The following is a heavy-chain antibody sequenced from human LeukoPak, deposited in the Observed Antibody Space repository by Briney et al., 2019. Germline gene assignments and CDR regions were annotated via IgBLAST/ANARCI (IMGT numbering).Heavy chain of an antibody. CDR2: IYSSSSYI. CDR1: GFTFSTYT. J-gene: IGHJ2*01. CDR3: ARAGPQMATIGWNFDL. V-gene: IGHV3-21*01. D-gene: IGHD5-24*01. Sequence: GGSLRLSCAASGFTFSTYTMNWVRQAPGKGLEWVSCIYSSSSYIYYADSVKGRFTISRDNAKNSLYLQMNSLRADDTAVYFCARAGPQMATIGWNFDLWGRGTLVTVSS.